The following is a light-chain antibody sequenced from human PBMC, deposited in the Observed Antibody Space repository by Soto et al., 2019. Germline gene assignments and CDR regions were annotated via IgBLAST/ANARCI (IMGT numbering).Light chain of an antibody. CDR2: DVS. CDR1: SSDVGGYNY. Sequence: QSVLTQPASVSGSPGQSITISCNGTSSDVGGYNYVSWYQQHPGEAPRLLIYDVSNRPSGVSARFSGSKSGNTASLTISGLQAEDEAHYYCNSYTSYNTQWLFGGGTKLTVL. J-gene: IGLJ3*02. CDR3: NSYTSYNTQWL. V-gene: IGLV2-14*01.